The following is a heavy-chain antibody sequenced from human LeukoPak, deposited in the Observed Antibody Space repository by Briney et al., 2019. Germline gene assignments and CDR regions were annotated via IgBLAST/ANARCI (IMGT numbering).Heavy chain of an antibody. CDR3: AKIYYDYVWGSFVDP. Sequence: GGSLRLSCAASGFTFSSYAMSWVRQAPGKGLEWVSAISGSGGSTYYADSVKGRFTISRDNSKNTLYLQVNSLRAEDTAVYYCAKIYYDYVWGSFVDPWGQGTLVTVSS. CDR1: GFTFSSYA. J-gene: IGHJ5*02. CDR2: ISGSGGST. V-gene: IGHV3-23*01. D-gene: IGHD3-16*01.